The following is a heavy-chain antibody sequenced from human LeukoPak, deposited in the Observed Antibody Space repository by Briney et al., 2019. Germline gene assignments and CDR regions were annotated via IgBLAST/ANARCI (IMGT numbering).Heavy chain of an antibody. V-gene: IGHV5-51*01. CDR3: ARQSRDGSKTRGYYFDS. D-gene: IGHD3-10*01. CDR1: GYIFTNYW. J-gene: IGHJ4*02. Sequence: GESLKISCQASGYIFTNYWIGWVRPMPGKGLESMGIIYPADSDTTYSPSFEGQVTISADKSIDTVYLQWSSLKASDTATYYCARQSRDGSKTRGYYFDSWGQGTLVTVSS. CDR2: IYPADSDT.